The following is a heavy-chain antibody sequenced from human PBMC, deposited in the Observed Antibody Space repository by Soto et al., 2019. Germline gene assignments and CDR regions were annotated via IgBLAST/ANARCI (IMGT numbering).Heavy chain of an antibody. V-gene: IGHV4-4*07. Sequence: SETLSLTCTVSNGSISNFYWNWIRQSAGKGLEWIGRIHGSGSATYNPSLRSRVTMSVDTSKNQFSLKVNSVTGADTAAYYCARSSHKESWFDPWGQGTLVTVSS. CDR3: ARSSHKESWFDP. D-gene: IGHD6-13*01. J-gene: IGHJ5*02. CDR2: IHGSGSA. CDR1: NGSISNFY.